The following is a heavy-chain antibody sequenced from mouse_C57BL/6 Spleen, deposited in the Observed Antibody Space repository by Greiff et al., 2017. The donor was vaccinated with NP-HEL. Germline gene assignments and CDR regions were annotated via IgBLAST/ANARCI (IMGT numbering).Heavy chain of an antibody. D-gene: IGHD1-1*01. CDR2: IRLKSDNYAT. CDR1: GFTFSNYW. V-gene: IGHV6-3*01. Sequence: EVKLVESGGGLVQPGGSMKLSCVASGFTFSNYWMNWVRQSPEKGLEWVAQIRLKSDNYATHYAESVKGRFTISRDDSKSSVYLQMNNLRAEDTGIYYCTEETTTVVAHYFDYWGQGTTLTVSS. CDR3: TEETTTVVAHYFDY. J-gene: IGHJ2*01.